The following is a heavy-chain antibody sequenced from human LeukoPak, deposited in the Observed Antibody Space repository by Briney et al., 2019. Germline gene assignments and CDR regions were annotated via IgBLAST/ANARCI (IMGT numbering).Heavy chain of an antibody. CDR3: VRGAWRWEMATTTFDY. CDR1: GFTFSSYW. J-gene: IGHJ4*02. V-gene: IGHV3-74*01. CDR2: INAAGNST. D-gene: IGHD5-24*01. Sequence: PGGSLRLSCAASGFTFSSYWMQWVRQVPGRGLVWVSRINAAGNSTIYTDSVKGRFTISRDNSKNTLFLQMNSLRAEDTAVYYCVRGAWRWEMATTTFDYWGQGTLVTVSS.